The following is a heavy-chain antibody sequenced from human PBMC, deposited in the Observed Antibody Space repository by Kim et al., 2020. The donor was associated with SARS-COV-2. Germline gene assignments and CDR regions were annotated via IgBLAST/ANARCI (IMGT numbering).Heavy chain of an antibody. Sequence: SETLSLTCAVYGGSFSGYYWSWIRQPPGKGLEWIGEINHSGSTNYNPSLKSRVTISVDTSKNQFSLKLSSVTAADTAVYYCAIGDSSGYGVYWGQGTLVTVSS. CDR1: GGSFSGYY. J-gene: IGHJ4*02. CDR3: AIGDSSGYGVY. D-gene: IGHD3-22*01. V-gene: IGHV4-34*01. CDR2: INHSGST.